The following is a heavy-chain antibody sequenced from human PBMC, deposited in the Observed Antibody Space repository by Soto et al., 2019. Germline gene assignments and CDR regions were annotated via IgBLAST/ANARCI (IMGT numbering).Heavy chain of an antibody. V-gene: IGHV3-21*01. D-gene: IGHD3-16*02. J-gene: IGHJ4*02. CDR1: GFTFSSYS. Sequence: GGSLRLSCAASGFTFSSYSMNWVRQAPGKGLEWVSSISSSSSYIYYADSVKGRFTISRDNAKNSLYLQMNSLGAEDTAVYYWARGGGYRLGDGDYFDYWGQGTLVTVSS. CDR2: ISSSSSYI. CDR3: ARGGGYRLGDGDYFDY.